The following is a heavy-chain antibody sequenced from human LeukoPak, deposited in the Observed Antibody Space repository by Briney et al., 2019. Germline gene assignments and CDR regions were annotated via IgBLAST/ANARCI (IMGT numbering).Heavy chain of an antibody. CDR3: ARWEDSSGYAFDY. V-gene: IGHV1-69*13. CDR1: GYTFTSYG. Sequence: ASVKVSCKASGYTFTSYGISWVRQAPGQGLEWMGGIIPIFGTANYAQKFQGRVTITADESTSTAYMELSSLRSEDTAVYYCARWEDSSGYAFDYWGQGTLVTVSS. D-gene: IGHD3-22*01. J-gene: IGHJ4*02. CDR2: IIPIFGTA.